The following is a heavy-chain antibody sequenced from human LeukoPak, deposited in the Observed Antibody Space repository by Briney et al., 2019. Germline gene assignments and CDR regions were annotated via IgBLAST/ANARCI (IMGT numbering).Heavy chain of an antibody. J-gene: IGHJ5*01. Sequence: PSETLSLTCTVSGGSISSYYWSWIRQPPGKGLEWIGYIYYTGSINYNPSLKSRVTMSVDTSRNQFSLKLSSVTAADTAVYYCARAVVDVTVIWFDSWGQGTLVTVSS. V-gene: IGHV4-59*01. CDR3: ARAVVDVTVIWFDS. D-gene: IGHD2-15*01. CDR1: GGSISSYY. CDR2: IYYTGSI.